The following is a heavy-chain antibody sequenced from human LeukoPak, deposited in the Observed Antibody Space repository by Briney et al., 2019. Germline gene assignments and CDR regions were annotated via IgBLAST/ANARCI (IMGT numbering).Heavy chain of an antibody. CDR1: GFTFRDYY. Sequence: GGSLRLSCAASGFTFRDYYMSWIRQAPGKGLEWVSYISSSGATIYYADSVKGRFTISRDSANSSLYLQMNSLRAEDTAVYYCARDLAVAGSRLGWFGPWGQGTLVTVSS. J-gene: IGHJ5*02. CDR3: ARDLAVAGSRLGWFGP. CDR2: ISSSGATI. V-gene: IGHV3-11*01. D-gene: IGHD6-19*01.